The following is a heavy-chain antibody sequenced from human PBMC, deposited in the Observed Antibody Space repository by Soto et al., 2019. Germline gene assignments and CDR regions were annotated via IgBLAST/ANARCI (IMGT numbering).Heavy chain of an antibody. CDR1: GYMFNTYG. D-gene: IGHD3-10*01. CDR2: ISVYNGNI. V-gene: IGHV1-18*01. J-gene: IGHJ4*02. CDR3: ARTYGSGDYFLPFEY. Sequence: QVQLLQSGAEVKKPGASVKVSCKASGYMFNTYGITWVRQAPGQGLEWMGWISVYNGNIDYAQKFEGRVTMTTDTSTSTAYMELMSLTSDDTAVYYCARTYGSGDYFLPFEYWGQGTPVSVSS.